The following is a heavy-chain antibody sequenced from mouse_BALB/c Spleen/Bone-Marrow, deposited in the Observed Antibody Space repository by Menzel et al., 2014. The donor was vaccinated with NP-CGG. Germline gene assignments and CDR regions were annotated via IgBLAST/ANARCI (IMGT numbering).Heavy chain of an antibody. CDR1: GYTFTSYW. V-gene: IGHV1-87*01. J-gene: IGHJ2*01. CDR2: IYPGDGDT. CDR3: ARGDPFDY. Sequence: VQLQQSGAELARPGASVKLSCKASGYTFTSYWMQWVKQRPGQGREWIGAIYPGDGDTRYTQKFKGKATLTADKSSSTAYMQLSSLASEDSAVYYCARGDPFDYWGQGTTLTVSS.